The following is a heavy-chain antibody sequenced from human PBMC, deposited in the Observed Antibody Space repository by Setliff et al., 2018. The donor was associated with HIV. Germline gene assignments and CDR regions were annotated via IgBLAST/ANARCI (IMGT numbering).Heavy chain of an antibody. CDR1: GGSFNTYY. Sequence: LTCAVYGGSFNTYYWSWIRQTPGKGLEWIGEINHSGSTYYNPSLKSRVTISIDTSKNQFSLQLTSVTAADTAVYYCVNPSGAMGDFDSWGQGTLVTVSS. CDR2: INHSGST. V-gene: IGHV4-34*01. CDR3: VNPSGAMGDFDS. J-gene: IGHJ4*02. D-gene: IGHD3-16*01.